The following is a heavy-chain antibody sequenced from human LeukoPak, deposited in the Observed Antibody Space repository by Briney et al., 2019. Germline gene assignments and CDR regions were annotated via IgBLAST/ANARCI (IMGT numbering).Heavy chain of an antibody. CDR2: IIPIFGTA. CDR1: GYTFTGYY. Sequence: SVKVSCKASGYTFTGYYMHWVRQVPGQGLEWMGGIIPIFGTANYAQKFQGRVTITADESTSTAYMELSSLRSEDTAVYYCARVRYYGSGSYFGYYYYMDVWGKGTTVTVSS. V-gene: IGHV1-69*13. J-gene: IGHJ6*03. CDR3: ARVRYYGSGSYFGYYYYMDV. D-gene: IGHD3-10*01.